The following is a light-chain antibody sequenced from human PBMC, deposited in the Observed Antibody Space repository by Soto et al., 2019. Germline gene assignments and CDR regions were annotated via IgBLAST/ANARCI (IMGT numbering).Light chain of an antibody. CDR2: DAS. CDR1: QSVSSSY. V-gene: IGKV3-20*01. J-gene: IGKJ1*01. Sequence: EFVLTQSPGTLSLSPGERATLSCRASQSVSSSYLAWYQQKPGQPPRLLIYDASSRATGAPDRFSGSGSGTDFTLTISRLEPEDFAVYYCQQYASSRTFGQGTKVDIK. CDR3: QQYASSRT.